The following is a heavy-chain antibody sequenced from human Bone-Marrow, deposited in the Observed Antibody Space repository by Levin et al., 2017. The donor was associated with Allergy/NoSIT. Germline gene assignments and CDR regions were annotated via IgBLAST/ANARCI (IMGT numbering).Heavy chain of an antibody. Sequence: PGGSLRLSCAASGFTFSYYYMHWVRQAPGKGLVWVSRITRDVTDTHYADSVKGRFTISRDNAKNTLYLQMNSLRAEDTAVYYCARGGCSATSCLDFWGQGILVTVSS. CDR3: ARGGCSATSCLDF. CDR1: GFTFSYYY. J-gene: IGHJ4*02. CDR2: ITRDVTDT. D-gene: IGHD2-2*01. V-gene: IGHV3-74*01.